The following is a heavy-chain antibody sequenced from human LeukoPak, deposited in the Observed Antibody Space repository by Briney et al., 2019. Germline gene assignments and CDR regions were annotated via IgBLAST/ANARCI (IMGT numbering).Heavy chain of an antibody. CDR3: ARVPGGSGRNNWFDP. D-gene: IGHD3-10*01. V-gene: IGHV4-30-2*01. CDR2: IYHSGSI. J-gene: IGHJ5*02. Sequence: SETLSLTCAVSGGSISSGGYSWSWIRQPPGKGLEWIGYIYHSGSIYYSPSLKSRVTISVDRSKNQFSLKLSSVTAADTAVYYCARVPGGSGRNNWFDPWGQGTLVTVSS. CDR1: GGSISSGGYS.